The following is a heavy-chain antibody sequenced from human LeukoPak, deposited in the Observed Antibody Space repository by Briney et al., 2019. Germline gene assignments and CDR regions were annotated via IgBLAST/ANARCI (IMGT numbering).Heavy chain of an antibody. CDR2: IYYSGST. CDR3: ARFPKATTVVTRGAFDI. CDR1: GGSISTYS. D-gene: IGHD4-23*01. Sequence: PSETLSLTCTVSGGSISTYSWNWIRQPPGKGLEWIGSIYYSGSTYYNPSLKSRVTISVDTSKNQFSLKLSSVTAADTAVYYCARFPKATTVVTRGAFDIWGQGTMVTVSS. V-gene: IGHV4-59*05. J-gene: IGHJ3*02.